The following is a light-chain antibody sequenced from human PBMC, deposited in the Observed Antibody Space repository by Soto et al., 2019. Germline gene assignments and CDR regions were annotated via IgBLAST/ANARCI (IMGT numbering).Light chain of an antibody. CDR3: QQSNNFPPT. Sequence: DIQMTQSPSSVSASVGDRVTITCRASQGISSWLAWFQQKPGKAPKLLIYTTSRLQTGVPSRFSGSGSGTDFTLTITSLQPEDFATYSCQQSNNFPPTFGGGPKVDIK. V-gene: IGKV1-12*01. CDR2: TTS. J-gene: IGKJ4*01. CDR1: QGISSW.